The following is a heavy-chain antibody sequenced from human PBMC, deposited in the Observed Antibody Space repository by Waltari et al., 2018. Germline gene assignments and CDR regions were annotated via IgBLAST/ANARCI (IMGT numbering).Heavy chain of an antibody. J-gene: IGHJ1*01. Sequence: QVQLQESGPGLVKPSETLSLTCTVSGGSISSHYWSWIRQPPGKGLEWIGYIYYSGSTNYNPSLKSRVTISVDTSKNQFSLKLSSVTTADTAVYYCATFSSGWYIGYFQHWAQGTLVTVSS. CDR2: IYYSGST. D-gene: IGHD6-19*01. V-gene: IGHV4-59*11. CDR1: GGSISSHY. CDR3: ATFSSGWYIGYFQH.